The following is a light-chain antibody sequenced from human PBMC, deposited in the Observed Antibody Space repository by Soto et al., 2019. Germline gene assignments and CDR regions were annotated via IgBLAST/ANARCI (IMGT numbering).Light chain of an antibody. CDR1: QSLVHSDGDTY. V-gene: IGKV2-30*02. CDR2: RVS. J-gene: IGKJ2*01. Sequence: DVVMTQSPLSLPVNLGEPAAISCRSTQSLVHSDGDTYLSWFHQRPGQSPRRLIFRVSKRDFGVPPRFIGSRSGTDFTLEITSVEAEDVGVYYCMQGTHWPPYTFGQGTRLEIK. CDR3: MQGTHWPPYT.